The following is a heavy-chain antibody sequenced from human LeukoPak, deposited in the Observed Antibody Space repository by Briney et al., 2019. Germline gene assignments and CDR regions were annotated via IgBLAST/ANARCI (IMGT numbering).Heavy chain of an antibody. CDR1: GFTVSSNY. CDR2: IYSGGST. V-gene: IGHV3-66*01. J-gene: IGHJ2*01. D-gene: IGHD3-22*01. CDR3: ARDKVYYYDSSGYSYYWYFDL. Sequence: GGSLRLSCAASGFTVSSNYMSWVRQAPGKGLEWVSVIYSGGSTYYADSVKGRFTISRDNSKNTRYLQMNSLRAEDTAVYYCARDKVYYYDSSGYSYYWYFDLWGRGTLVTVSS.